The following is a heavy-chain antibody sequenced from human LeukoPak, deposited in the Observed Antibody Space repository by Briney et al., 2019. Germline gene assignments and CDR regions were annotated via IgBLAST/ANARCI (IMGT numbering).Heavy chain of an antibody. V-gene: IGHV4-38-2*01. CDR2: IYHSGST. Sequence: PSETLSLTCAVSGYSISSGYYWGWIRPPPGKGLEWIGSIYHSGSTYYNPSLKSRVTISVDTSKNQFSLKLSSVTAADTAVYYCARVKDIVVVPADASAFDIWGQGTMVAVSS. CDR1: GYSISSGYY. CDR3: ARVKDIVVVPADASAFDI. D-gene: IGHD2-2*01. J-gene: IGHJ3*02.